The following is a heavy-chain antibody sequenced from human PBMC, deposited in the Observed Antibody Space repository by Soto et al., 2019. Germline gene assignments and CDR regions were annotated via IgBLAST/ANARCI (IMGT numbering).Heavy chain of an antibody. D-gene: IGHD3-9*01. Sequence: PAETLSVTCTVSGGSISSSSYYWGWIRQPPGKGLEWIGSIYYSGSTYYNPSLKSRVTISVDTSKNQFSLKLTSVTAADTALYYCARQPPVSRYFDWSPIPWGQGTLVTVSS. CDR1: GGSISSSSYY. CDR2: IYYSGST. J-gene: IGHJ4*02. V-gene: IGHV4-39*01. CDR3: ARQPPVSRYFDWSPIP.